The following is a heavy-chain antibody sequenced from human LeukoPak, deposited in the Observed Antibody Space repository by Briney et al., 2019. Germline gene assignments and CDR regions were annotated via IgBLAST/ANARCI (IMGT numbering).Heavy chain of an antibody. Sequence: SETLSLTCTVSGGSISSYYWGWIRQPPGKGLEWIGSIYYSGSTYYNPSLKSRVTISVDTSKNQFSLKLSSVTAADTAVYYCARRGVAAAGEDADFDYWGQGTLVTVSS. CDR1: GGSISSYY. J-gene: IGHJ4*02. D-gene: IGHD6-13*01. V-gene: IGHV4-39*01. CDR2: IYYSGST. CDR3: ARRGVAAAGEDADFDY.